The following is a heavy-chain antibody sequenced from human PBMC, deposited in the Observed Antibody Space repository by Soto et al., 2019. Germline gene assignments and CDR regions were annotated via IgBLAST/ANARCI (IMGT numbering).Heavy chain of an antibody. D-gene: IGHD3-22*01. CDR2: IWYDGSNK. CDR1: GFTFSTHG. Sequence: GGSLRLSCAASGFTFSTHGMHWVRQAPGKGLEWVAVIWYDGSNKYYADTVKLRFTISRDNSKNTLYLQMNSLRAEDTAVYYCARDLDQWLLHSYYYGMDVWGQGTTVTVSS. V-gene: IGHV3-33*01. CDR3: ARDLDQWLLHSYYYGMDV. J-gene: IGHJ6*02.